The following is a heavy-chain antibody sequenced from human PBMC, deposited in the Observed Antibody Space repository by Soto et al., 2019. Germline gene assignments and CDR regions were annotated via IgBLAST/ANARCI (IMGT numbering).Heavy chain of an antibody. CDR2: INPNSGGT. CDR3: AREGLRFLYNWFDP. CDR1: GYIFTDYY. V-gene: IGHV1-2*06. Sequence: ASVKVSCKASGYIFTDYYMHWVRQAPGQELGWMGRINPNSGGTNYAQKLQGRVTMTTDTSTSTAYMELRSLRSDDTAVYYCAREGLRFLYNWFDPWGQGTLVTVSS. J-gene: IGHJ5*02. D-gene: IGHD3-3*01.